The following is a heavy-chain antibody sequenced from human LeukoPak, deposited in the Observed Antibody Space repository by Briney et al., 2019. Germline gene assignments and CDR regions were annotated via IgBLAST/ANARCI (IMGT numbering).Heavy chain of an antibody. J-gene: IGHJ4*02. CDR3: ARVTAAGRVRGVIILPTY. V-gene: IGHV3-23*01. CDR2: ISGSGGST. CDR1: GFTFSSYG. D-gene: IGHD3-10*01. Sequence: GGTLRLSCAASGFTFSSYGMSWVRQAPGKGLEWVSAISGSGGSTYYADSVKGRFTISRDNSKNTLYLQMNSLRAEDTAVYYCARVTAAGRVRGVIILPTYWGQGTLVTVSS.